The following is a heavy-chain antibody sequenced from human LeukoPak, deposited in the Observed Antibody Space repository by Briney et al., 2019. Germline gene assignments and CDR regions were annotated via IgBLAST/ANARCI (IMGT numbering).Heavy chain of an antibody. CDR2: IIPIFGTA. J-gene: IGHJ4*02. CDR3: ARAPPSYYDSSGYHDY. D-gene: IGHD3-22*01. V-gene: IGHV1-69*13. Sequence: SVKVSCKASGGTFSSYAISWVRQAPGQGLEWMGGIIPIFGTANYAQKFQGRVTITADESTSTAYMELSSLRSEDTAVYYCARAPPSYYDSSGYHDYWGQGTLVTVSS. CDR1: GGTFSSYA.